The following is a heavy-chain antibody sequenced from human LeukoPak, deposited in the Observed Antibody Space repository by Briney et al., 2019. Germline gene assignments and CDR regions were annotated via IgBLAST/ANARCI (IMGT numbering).Heavy chain of an antibody. CDR1: GGSISSGGYS. CDR3: ARVYDFWSGYLDY. J-gene: IGHJ4*02. CDR2: IYYSGST. Sequence: SETLSLTCAVSGGSISSGGYSWSWIRQPPGKGPEWIGYIYYSGSTNYNPSLKSRVTVSVDTSKNQFSLKLSSVTAADTAVYYCARVYDFWSGYLDYWGQGTLVTVSS. D-gene: IGHD3-3*01. V-gene: IGHV4-61*08.